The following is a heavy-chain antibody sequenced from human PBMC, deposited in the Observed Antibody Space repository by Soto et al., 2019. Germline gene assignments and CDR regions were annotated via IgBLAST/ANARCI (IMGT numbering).Heavy chain of an antibody. J-gene: IGHJ6*02. CDR2: IYHSGST. CDR3: AKEDMSTYGMDV. D-gene: IGHD2-15*01. V-gene: IGHV4-30-2*01. Sequence: QLQLQESGSGLVKPSQTLSLTCAVSGGSISSGGYSWSWIRQPPGKGLAWIGYIYHSGSTYYNPSLKSAGSISVNRSKNQFSPELSSVTAADTAVDFCAKEDMSTYGMDVRGQGTTVTVSS. CDR1: GGSISSGGYS.